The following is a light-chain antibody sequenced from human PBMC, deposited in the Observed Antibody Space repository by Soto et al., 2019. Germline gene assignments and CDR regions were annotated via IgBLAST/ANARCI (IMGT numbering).Light chain of an antibody. CDR1: QNIRAW. CDR2: KAS. CDR3: HQYNSYPWT. V-gene: IGKV1-5*03. Sequence: ETQMTQSPSALSASAGDRVSISWLARQNIRAWLASYHQKPANAPQPLLYKASNLYSAVPSRFSGSASGTEFTLTISSLQPDDFAIYYCHQYNSYPWTFAQGTKVDIK. J-gene: IGKJ1*01.